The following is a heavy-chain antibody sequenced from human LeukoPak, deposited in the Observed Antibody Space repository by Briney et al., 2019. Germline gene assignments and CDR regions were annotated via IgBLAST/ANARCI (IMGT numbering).Heavy chain of an antibody. V-gene: IGHV4-59*01. J-gene: IGHJ6*03. CDR1: GGSISSYY. Sequence: SETLSLTCTVSGGSISSYYWSWIRQPPGKGLEWIGYIYYSGSTNYNPSLKSRVTISVDTSKNQFSLKLSSVTAADTAVYYCARVSYGWDYYYYYMDVWGKGTTVTVSS. CDR3: ARVSYGWDYYYYYMDV. CDR2: IYYSGST. D-gene: IGHD5-18*01.